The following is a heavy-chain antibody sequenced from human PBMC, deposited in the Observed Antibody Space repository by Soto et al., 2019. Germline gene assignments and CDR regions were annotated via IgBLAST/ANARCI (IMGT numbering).Heavy chain of an antibody. CDR2: TXXRGXT. J-gene: IGHJ3*02. CDR1: GGSISSYY. CDR3: ARRRDVFDI. V-gene: IGHV4-59*01. Sequence: XXTLSLTCTVSGGSISSYYWSWIRQPPGXGXXXXXXTXXRGXTKYXXXXXXXXTXXXXXSXNKLSMKLSPVTAEDTAVYYCARRRDVFDIWGLGTMVTV.